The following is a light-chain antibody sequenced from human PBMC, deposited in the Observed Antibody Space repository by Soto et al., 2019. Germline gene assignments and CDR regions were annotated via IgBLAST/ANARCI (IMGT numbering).Light chain of an antibody. CDR3: EYYVSSIT. Sequence: ATLSVSPVERVTLSCRTSQTISNNHLAWYQQKPGQAPRLLIHGTSNRATGIPDRFSGSGSGTDFTLTFSRLEPEDFAVYYCEYYVSSITFGGGTKVDIK. J-gene: IGKJ4*01. V-gene: IGKV3-20*01. CDR2: GTS. CDR1: QTISNNH.